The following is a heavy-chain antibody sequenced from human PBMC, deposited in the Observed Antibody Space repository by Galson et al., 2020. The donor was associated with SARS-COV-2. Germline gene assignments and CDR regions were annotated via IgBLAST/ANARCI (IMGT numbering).Heavy chain of an antibody. CDR3: AKTRQKTSWDFWSAYCFHS. Sequence: VSGPTLVKPTQTLTLTCSFSGFSLNTNGVGVGWIRQSPGKALEWLALIFWDDDKRYNRGLKSRLTITKDTSKNQVVLTMTNMDPLDTATYYCAKTRQKTSWDFWSAYCFHSWGQGILVAVSS. CDR2: IFWDDDK. V-gene: IGHV2-5*02. J-gene: IGHJ4*02. CDR1: GFSLNTNGVG. D-gene: IGHD3-3*01.